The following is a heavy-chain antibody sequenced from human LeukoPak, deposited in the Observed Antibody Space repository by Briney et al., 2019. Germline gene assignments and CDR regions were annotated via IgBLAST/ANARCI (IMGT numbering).Heavy chain of an antibody. Sequence: GASVKVSCKASGYTFTSYDIDWVRQATGQGLEWMGWMNPNSGNTGYAQKFQGRVTMTRNTSISTAYMELSSLRSDDTAVHYCAREPRARGDYWGQGTLVTVSS. CDR2: MNPNSGNT. CDR3: AREPRARGDY. CDR1: GYTFTSYD. J-gene: IGHJ4*02. V-gene: IGHV1-8*01. D-gene: IGHD3-16*01.